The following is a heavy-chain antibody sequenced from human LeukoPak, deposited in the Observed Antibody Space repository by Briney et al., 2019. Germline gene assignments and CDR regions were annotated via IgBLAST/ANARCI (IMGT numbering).Heavy chain of an antibody. CDR2: INHSGST. CDR3: ARALGYCSGGSCTRGYNWSDP. Sequence: KPSETLSLTCAVYGGSFSGYYWSWIRQPPGKGLEWIGEINHSGSTNYNPSLKSRVTISVDTSKNQFSLKLSSVTAADTAVYYCARALGYCSGGSCTRGYNWSDPWGQGTLVTVPS. CDR1: GGSFSGYY. J-gene: IGHJ5*02. V-gene: IGHV4-34*01. D-gene: IGHD2-15*01.